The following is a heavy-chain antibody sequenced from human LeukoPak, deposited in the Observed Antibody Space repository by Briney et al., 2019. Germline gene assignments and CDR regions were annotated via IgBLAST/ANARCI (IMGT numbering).Heavy chain of an antibody. J-gene: IGHJ4*02. CDR3: ARGGDDYNPIDY. V-gene: IGHV4-30-2*01. CDR2: IYHSGSA. D-gene: IGHD5-24*01. Sequence: SQTLSLTCAVSGCSISSGGYSWSWIRQPPGKGLEWIGYIYHSGSAYYNPSLKSRVTISVDRSKNQFSLKLSSVTAADTAVYYCARGGDDYNPIDYWGQGTLVTVSS. CDR1: GCSISSGGYS.